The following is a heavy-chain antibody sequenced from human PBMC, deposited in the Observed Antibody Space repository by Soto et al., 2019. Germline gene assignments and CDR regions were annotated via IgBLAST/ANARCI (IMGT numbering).Heavy chain of an antibody. CDR1: GGSISSYY. V-gene: IGHV4-59*01. J-gene: IGHJ6*02. D-gene: IGHD5-12*01. CDR2: IYYSGST. CDR3: ARDSGRHGVATIMDYYYYGMDV. Sequence: SETLSLTCTVSGGSISSYYWSWIRQPPGKGLEWIGYIYYSGSTNYNPSLKSRVTISVDTSKNQFSLKLSSVTAADTAAYYCARDSGRHGVATIMDYYYYGMDVWGQGTPVTVYS.